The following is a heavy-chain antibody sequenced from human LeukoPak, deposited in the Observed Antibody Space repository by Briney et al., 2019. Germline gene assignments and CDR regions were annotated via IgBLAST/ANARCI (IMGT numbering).Heavy chain of an antibody. D-gene: IGHD6-13*01. J-gene: IGHJ5*02. V-gene: IGHV3-21*04. CDR2: ISSSSSYI. Sequence: GGSLRLSCVASGFTFSNYGMHWVRQAPGKGLEWVLSISSSSSYIYYADSVKGRFTISRDNAKNSLYLQMNSLRAEDTAVYYCASQQLDPWGQGTLVTVSS. CDR3: ASQQLDP. CDR1: GFTFSNYG.